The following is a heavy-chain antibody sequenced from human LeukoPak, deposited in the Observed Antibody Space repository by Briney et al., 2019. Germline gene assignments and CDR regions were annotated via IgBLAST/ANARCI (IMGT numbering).Heavy chain of an antibody. CDR1: GFTFSSYS. Sequence: GGSLRLSCAASGFTFSSYSMNWVRQAPGKGLEWVSSISSSSSYIYYADSVKGRFTISRDNAKNSLYLQMNSLRTEDTAVYYCARDRGSSNWWEFDYWGQGTLVTVSS. D-gene: IGHD6-13*01. CDR3: ARDRGSSNWWEFDY. CDR2: ISSSSSYI. J-gene: IGHJ4*02. V-gene: IGHV3-21*01.